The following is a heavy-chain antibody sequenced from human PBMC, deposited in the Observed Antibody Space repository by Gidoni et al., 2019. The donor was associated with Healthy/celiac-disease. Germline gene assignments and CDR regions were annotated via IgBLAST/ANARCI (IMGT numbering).Heavy chain of an antibody. CDR1: GGSFSGYY. Sequence: QVQLQQWGAGLLKPSEPLSLTCAVYGGSFSGYYWSWIRQPPGKGLEWIGEINHSGSTNYNPSLKSRVTISVDTSKNQFSLKLSSVTAADTAVYYCARVKNYYGSGSYYNGWFDPWGQGTLVTVSS. J-gene: IGHJ5*02. CDR2: INHSGST. CDR3: ARVKNYYGSGSYYNGWFDP. D-gene: IGHD3-10*01. V-gene: IGHV4-34*01.